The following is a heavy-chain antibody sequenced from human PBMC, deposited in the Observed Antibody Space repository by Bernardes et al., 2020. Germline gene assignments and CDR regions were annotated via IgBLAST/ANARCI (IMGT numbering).Heavy chain of an antibody. V-gene: IGHV3-9*01. J-gene: IGHJ4*02. CDR3: AKDQGYYSSHFNY. CDR1: GFTFDDYA. D-gene: IGHD3-22*01. Sequence: SLRLSCAASGFTFDDYAMHWVRQAPGKGLEWVSGISWNSGSIGYADSVKGRFTISRDNAKNSLYLQMNSLRAEDTALYYCAKDQGYYSSHFNYWGQGTLVTVSS. CDR2: ISWNSGSI.